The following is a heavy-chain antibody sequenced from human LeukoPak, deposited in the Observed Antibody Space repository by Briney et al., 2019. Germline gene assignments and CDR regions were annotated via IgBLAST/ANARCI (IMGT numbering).Heavy chain of an antibody. J-gene: IGHJ4*02. D-gene: IGHD6-19*01. CDR3: ARLEAVAGTYYFDY. CDR1: AYSSTSYW. Sequence: GASMKSSSKGSAYSSTSYWICCVSQMPGKRLEWMGMIYPGDSDTSYSPSFQGQVTISADKSISNAYLQWSSLKASDTAMYYCARLEAVAGTYYFDYWGQGTLVTVSS. CDR2: IYPGDSDT. V-gene: IGHV5-51*01.